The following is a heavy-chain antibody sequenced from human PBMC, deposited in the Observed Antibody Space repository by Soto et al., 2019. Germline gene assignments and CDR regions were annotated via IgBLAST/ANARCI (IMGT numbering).Heavy chain of an antibody. CDR3: ARGWGYDSNDYYHAY. CDR2: IIPILGTA. Sequence: QVQLVQSGADVRKPGSSVKVSCKASGGTFSRHAINWVRQTPGQGLEWMGGIIPILGTANHAQQCQGRLTIIADESTSTVYMELSSLRSEDTAMYYCARGWGYDSNDYYHAYWRQGTVVIVSS. J-gene: IGHJ4*02. CDR1: GGTFSRHA. D-gene: IGHD3-22*01. V-gene: IGHV1-69*01.